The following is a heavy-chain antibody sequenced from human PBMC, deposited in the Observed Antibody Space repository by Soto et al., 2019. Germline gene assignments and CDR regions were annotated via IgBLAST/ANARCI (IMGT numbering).Heavy chain of an antibody. Sequence: GASVKASCNASGYTFTSYGISWVRQAPGQGLEWMGWISAYNGNTNYAQKLQGRVTMTTDTSTSTAYMELRSLRSDDTAVYYCARDPRRGVAYCGGDCSFDIWGQGTMVTVSS. CDR1: GYTFTSYG. CDR3: ARDPRRGVAYCGGDCSFDI. D-gene: IGHD2-21*02. J-gene: IGHJ3*02. V-gene: IGHV1-18*04. CDR2: ISAYNGNT.